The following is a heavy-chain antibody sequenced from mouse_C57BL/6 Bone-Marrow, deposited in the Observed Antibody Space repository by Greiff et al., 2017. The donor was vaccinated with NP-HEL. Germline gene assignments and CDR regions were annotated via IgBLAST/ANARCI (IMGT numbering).Heavy chain of an antibody. CDR3: TRDGPFDY. CDR2: IRLKSDNYAT. D-gene: IGHD2-3*01. CDR1: GFTFSNYW. Sequence: EVKLQESGGGLVQPGGSMKLSCVASGFTFSNYWMNWVRQSPEKGLEWVAQIRLKSDNYATHYAESVKGRFTISRDDSKSSVYLQMNNLRAEDTGIYYCTRDGPFDYWGQGTTLTVSS. V-gene: IGHV6-3*01. J-gene: IGHJ2*01.